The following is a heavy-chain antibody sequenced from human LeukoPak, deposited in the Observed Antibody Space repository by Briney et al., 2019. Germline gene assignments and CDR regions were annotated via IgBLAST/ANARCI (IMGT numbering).Heavy chain of an antibody. CDR2: ISGDGDNI. D-gene: IGHD3-22*01. V-gene: IGHV3-43*02. J-gene: IGHJ4*02. CDR1: GFNFDEYA. CDR3: AKDYDRTGYYFDY. Sequence: GGSLRLSCAASGFNFDEYAMHWVRQAPGKGLEWVSLISGDGDNIYYADSVKGRFTISRDNSENSLYLQMNSLGTEDTAIYYCAKDYDRTGYYFDYWGQGTLVTVSS.